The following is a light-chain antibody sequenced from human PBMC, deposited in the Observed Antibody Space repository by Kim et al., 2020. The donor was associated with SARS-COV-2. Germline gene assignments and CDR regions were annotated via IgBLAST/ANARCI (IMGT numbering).Light chain of an antibody. CDR2: EVS. Sequence: QSVTMSCTGTSSDGGGYNSVSWYQQHPGKAPKLMSYEVSQRPSGVPDRFAGAKSGNPGSLTDSGLQAEDEADYYCSSYTGRNNLGVFGGGTKLTVL. CDR3: SSYTGRNNLGV. CDR1: SSDGGGYNS. J-gene: IGLJ2*01. V-gene: IGLV2-8*01.